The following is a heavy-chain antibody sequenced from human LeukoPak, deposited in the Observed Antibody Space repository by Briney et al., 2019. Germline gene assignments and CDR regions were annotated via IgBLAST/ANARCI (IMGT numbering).Heavy chain of an antibody. J-gene: IGHJ6*02. V-gene: IGHV4-30-2*01. CDR3: ARDNRDFWSGPAMDV. Sequence: NPSQTLSLTCAVSGDSISSGGYSWSWIRQPPGKGLEWIGYIYHSGSTYYNPSLKSRVTISVDRSENQFSLNLSSATAADTAVYYCARDNRDFWSGPAMDVWGQGTTVTVSS. D-gene: IGHD3-3*01. CDR1: GDSISSGGYS. CDR2: IYHSGST.